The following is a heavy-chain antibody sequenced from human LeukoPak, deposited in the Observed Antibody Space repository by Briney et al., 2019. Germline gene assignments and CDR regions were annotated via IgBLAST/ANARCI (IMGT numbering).Heavy chain of an antibody. Sequence: SETLSLTCTVSGGSISSSSYYWGWIRQPPGKGLEWIGSIYYSGSIYYNPSLKSRVTISVDTSKNQFSLKLSSVTAADTAVYYCWSYDFWSGYYTGPFDYWGQGTLVTVSS. CDR2: IYYSGSI. CDR3: WSYDFWSGYYTGPFDY. V-gene: IGHV4-39*01. CDR1: GGSISSSSYY. D-gene: IGHD3-3*01. J-gene: IGHJ4*02.